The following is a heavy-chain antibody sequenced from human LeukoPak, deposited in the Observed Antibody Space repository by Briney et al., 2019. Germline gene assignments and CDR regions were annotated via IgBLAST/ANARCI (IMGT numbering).Heavy chain of an antibody. CDR1: GFTFSSYS. Sequence: QTGESLRLSCAASGFTFSSYSMNWVRQAPGKGLEWVSYISSSSSTIYYADSVKGRFTISRDNAKNSLYLQMNSLRDEDTAVYYCARGGFYCSGGSCYPGNGMDVWGQGTTVTVSS. V-gene: IGHV3-48*02. D-gene: IGHD2-15*01. J-gene: IGHJ6*02. CDR2: ISSSSSTI. CDR3: ARGGFYCSGGSCYPGNGMDV.